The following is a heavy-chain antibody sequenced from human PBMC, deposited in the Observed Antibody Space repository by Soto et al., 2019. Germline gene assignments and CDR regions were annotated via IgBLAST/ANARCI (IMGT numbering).Heavy chain of an antibody. J-gene: IGHJ4*02. V-gene: IGHV4-34*01. CDR3: ARLEWRVAGPEGFDF. CDR1: GGSFSGYY. Sequence: QVNLQQWGAGLLKPSETLSLSCAVYGGSFSGYYWSWIRQPPGKGLEWIGEINHSGSTNYNPSLKSRVTISVDTSKNQFSVKLSSVTAADTAVYYCARLEWRVAGPEGFDFWGQGTLVSVSS. CDR2: INHSGST. D-gene: IGHD6-19*01.